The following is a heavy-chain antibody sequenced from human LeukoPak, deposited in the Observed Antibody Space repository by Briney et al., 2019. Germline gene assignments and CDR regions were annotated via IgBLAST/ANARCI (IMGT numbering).Heavy chain of an antibody. Sequence: SSETLSLTCAVSGGSISSNNWWGWVRQPPGKGLEWIGEICHSGSPNYNPSLKSRVTISVDKSRNHFSLNLSSVTAADTAVYYCARVNINNWHSCDYWGQGTLVTVSS. CDR2: ICHSGSP. V-gene: IGHV4-4*02. CDR1: GGSISSNNW. D-gene: IGHD1-1*01. CDR3: ARVNINNWHSCDY. J-gene: IGHJ4*02.